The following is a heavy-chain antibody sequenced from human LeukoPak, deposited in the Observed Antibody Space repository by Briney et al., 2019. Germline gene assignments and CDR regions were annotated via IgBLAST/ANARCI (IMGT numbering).Heavy chain of an antibody. D-gene: IGHD3-22*01. J-gene: IGHJ6*02. Sequence: PSETLSHTCTVSGGSISSYYWSWIRQPPGKGLEWIAYISDIGSINYNPSLKSRVTISLDTSKNHFSLKLTSVAAADTAVYYCVRDRVESSGYYYYYGMDVWGQGTTVTVSS. CDR1: GGSISSYY. CDR3: VRDRVESSGYYYYYGMDV. V-gene: IGHV4-59*12. CDR2: ISDIGSI.